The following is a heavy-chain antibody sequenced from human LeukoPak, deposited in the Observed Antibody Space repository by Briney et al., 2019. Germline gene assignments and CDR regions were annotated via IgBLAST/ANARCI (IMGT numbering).Heavy chain of an antibody. Sequence: ASVKVSCKASGYTFSSYDINWVRQATGQGLEWMGWMNPNSGNTGYAQKFQGRVTMTRNTSISTAYMELSSLRSEDTAVYYCARRTMWDTNGWLLPDYWGQGTLVTVSS. CDR2: MNPNSGNT. D-gene: IGHD6-19*01. J-gene: IGHJ4*02. CDR1: GYTFSSYD. CDR3: ARRTMWDTNGWLLPDY. V-gene: IGHV1-8*01.